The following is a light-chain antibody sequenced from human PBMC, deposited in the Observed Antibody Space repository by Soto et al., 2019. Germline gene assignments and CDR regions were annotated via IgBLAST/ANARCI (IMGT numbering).Light chain of an antibody. CDR1: SSDVGGYNY. J-gene: IGLJ1*01. Sequence: QSVLTQPASVFGSPGQSITISCTGTSSDVGGYNYVSWYQQHPGKAPKFMIYDVSNRPSGVSTRFSGSKPGNTASLTISGLQAEDEADYYCNSYTTSNTRQIVFGTGTKVTVL. CDR2: DVS. CDR3: NSYTTSNTRQIV. V-gene: IGLV2-14*01.